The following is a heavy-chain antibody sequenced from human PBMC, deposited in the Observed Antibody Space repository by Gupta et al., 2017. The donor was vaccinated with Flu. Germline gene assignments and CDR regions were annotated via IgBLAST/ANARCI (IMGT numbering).Heavy chain of an antibody. CDR2: ISGSGGST. J-gene: IGHJ4*02. Sequence: EVQLLGSGGGLVQPGGSLRLSCAASGFTFSSYALSWVRQAPGKGLEWVSAISGSGGSTYYADSVKGRFTISRDNSKNTLYLQMNSLRAEDTAVYYCAKGTVATPRVEGFDYWGQGTLVTVSS. V-gene: IGHV3-23*01. CDR1: GFTFSSYA. CDR3: AKGTVATPRVEGFDY. D-gene: IGHD2-15*01.